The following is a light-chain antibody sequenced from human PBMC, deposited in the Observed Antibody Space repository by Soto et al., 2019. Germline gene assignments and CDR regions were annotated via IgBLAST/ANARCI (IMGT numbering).Light chain of an antibody. Sequence: EIVMTQSPGTLAVSPGERATLSCRASQNASSNLAWYQQKPGQGPRLLIYDASTRASGIPASFSGSGSGTEFSLTITSLQSEDFAVYYCQQYNSWPRTFGQGTKVEIK. J-gene: IGKJ1*01. CDR3: QQYNSWPRT. CDR2: DAS. V-gene: IGKV3-15*01. CDR1: QNASSN.